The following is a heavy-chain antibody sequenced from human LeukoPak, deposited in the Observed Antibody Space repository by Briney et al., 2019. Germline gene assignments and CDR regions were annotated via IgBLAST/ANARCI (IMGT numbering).Heavy chain of an antibody. V-gene: IGHV4-59*01. CDR1: GGSISSYY. CDR3: AGRIAYGSGSYYGNYYYYGMDV. CDR2: INYRGST. J-gene: IGHJ6*02. Sequence: SEALSLTCTVSGGSISSYYWSWIRQPPGKGLEWIGYINYRGSTNYNPPLKSGVTISVDTSKNQFSLKLSSVTAADTAVYYCAGRIAYGSGSYYGNYYYYGMDVWGQGTTVTVSS. D-gene: IGHD3-10*01.